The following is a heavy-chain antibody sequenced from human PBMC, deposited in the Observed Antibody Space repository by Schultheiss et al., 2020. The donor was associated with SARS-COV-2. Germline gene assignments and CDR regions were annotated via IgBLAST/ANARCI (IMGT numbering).Heavy chain of an antibody. CDR2: IYHSGST. CDR3: ARDRDYYDSSSYPLV. Sequence: SETLSLTCTVSGGSISSGYYWGWIRQPPGKGLEWIGSIYHSGSTYYNPSLKSRVTISVDTSKNQFSLKLSSVTAADTAVYYCARDRDYYDSSSYPLVWGQGTLVTVSS. CDR1: GGSISSGYY. V-gene: IGHV4-38-2*02. D-gene: IGHD3-22*01. J-gene: IGHJ4*02.